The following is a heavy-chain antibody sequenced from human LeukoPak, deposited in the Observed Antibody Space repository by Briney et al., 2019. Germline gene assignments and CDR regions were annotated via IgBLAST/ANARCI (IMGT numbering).Heavy chain of an antibody. D-gene: IGHD5-18*01. CDR1: GDTLSTYY. V-gene: IGHV4-59*12. CDR2: ISLGNT. Sequence: SETLSLACSLSGDTLSTYYWNWIRQTPGRGLEWIGHISLGNTEYNPSLKSRVTISVDTSKNEFYLRLTSVTAADTALYFCARDKRHSYGKYFDPWSQGTLVSVSS. CDR3: ARDKRHSYGKYFDP. J-gene: IGHJ4*02.